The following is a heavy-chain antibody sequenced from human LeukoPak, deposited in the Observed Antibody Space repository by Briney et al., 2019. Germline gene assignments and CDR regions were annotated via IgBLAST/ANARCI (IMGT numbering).Heavy chain of an antibody. CDR2: ISSSSSYI. J-gene: IGHJ5*02. Sequence: GGSLRLSCAASGFTFSSYSMNWVRQAPGKGLEWVSSISSSSSYICYADSVKGRFTISRDNAKNSLYLQMNSLRAEDTAVYYCARRGIAVAENWLDPWGQGTLVTVSS. V-gene: IGHV3-21*01. CDR1: GFTFSSYS. D-gene: IGHD6-19*01. CDR3: ARRGIAVAENWLDP.